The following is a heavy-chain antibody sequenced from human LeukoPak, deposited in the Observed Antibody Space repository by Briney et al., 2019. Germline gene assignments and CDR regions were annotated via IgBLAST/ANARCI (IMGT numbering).Heavy chain of an antibody. D-gene: IGHD2-2*02. J-gene: IGHJ5*02. CDR2: IYYSGST. V-gene: IGHV4-59*08. CDR1: GGSISSYY. Sequence: SETLSLTCTVSGGSISSYYWSWIRQPPGKGLEWIGHIYYSGSTNYNPSLKSRVTISVDTSKNQFSLKLSSVTAADTAVYYCAGHGCSSASCYIHWFDPWGQGTLVTVSS. CDR3: AGHGCSSASCYIHWFDP.